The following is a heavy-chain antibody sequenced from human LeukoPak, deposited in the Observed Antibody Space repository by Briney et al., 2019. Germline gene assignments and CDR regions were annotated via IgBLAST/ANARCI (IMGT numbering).Heavy chain of an antibody. CDR1: GFTFSTFA. J-gene: IGHJ5*02. V-gene: IGHV3-23*01. Sequence: GGSLRLSCAASGFTFSTFAMMWVRQPPGKGLEWVSSIFPSGGEIHYADSVRGRFTISRDNSKSTLSLQMNSLRAEDTAIYYCATYRQVLLPFETWGQGTLVTVSS. D-gene: IGHD2-8*02. CDR3: ATYRQVLLPFET. CDR2: IFPSGGEI.